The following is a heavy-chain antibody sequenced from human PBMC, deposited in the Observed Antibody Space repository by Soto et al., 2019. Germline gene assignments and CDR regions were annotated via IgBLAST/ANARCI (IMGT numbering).Heavy chain of an antibody. CDR2: IYYSGST. J-gene: IGHJ4*02. D-gene: IGHD3-10*01. Sequence: QLQLQESGPGLVKPSETLSLTCTVSGGSISSSSYYWGWIRQPPGKGLEWIGSIYYSGSTYYNPSPKSRVPISVDTSESQFSRKLSSVTAADTAVYYCATLWFGESPYWGQGTLVTVSS. CDR3: ATLWFGESPY. CDR1: GGSISSSSYY. V-gene: IGHV4-39*01.